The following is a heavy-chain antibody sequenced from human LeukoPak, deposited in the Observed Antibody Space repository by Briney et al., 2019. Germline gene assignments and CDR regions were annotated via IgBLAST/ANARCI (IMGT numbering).Heavy chain of an antibody. V-gene: IGHV1-24*01. J-gene: IGHJ4*02. CDR1: GYTLTELS. CDR2: FDPEDGET. CDR3: TTANRPARGSSGDYPDS. D-gene: IGHD3-22*01. Sequence: GASVKVSCKVSGYTLTELSTHWVRQAPGQGLEWMGGFDPEDGETSYAQKFQGRVTMTEDTSTDTAYMELSSLRSEDTAVYDCTTANRPARGSSGDYPDSWGQGTLVTVSS.